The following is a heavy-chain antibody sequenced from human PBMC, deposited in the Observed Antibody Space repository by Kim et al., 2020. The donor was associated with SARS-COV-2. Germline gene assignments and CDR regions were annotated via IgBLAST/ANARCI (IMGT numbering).Heavy chain of an antibody. V-gene: IGHV3-33*01. CDR1: GFTFSSYG. Sequence: GGSLRLSCAASGFTFSSYGMHWVRQAPGKGLEWVAVIWYDGSNKYYADSVKGRFTISRDNSKNTLYLQMNSLRAEDTAVYYCARVEGSDIVVVPAADHYYYGMDVWGQGTTVTVSS. CDR3: ARVEGSDIVVVPAADHYYYGMDV. CDR2: IWYDGSNK. D-gene: IGHD2-2*01. J-gene: IGHJ6*02.